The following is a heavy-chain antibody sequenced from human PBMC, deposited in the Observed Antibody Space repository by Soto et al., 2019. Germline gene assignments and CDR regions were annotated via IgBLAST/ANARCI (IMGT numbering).Heavy chain of an antibody. J-gene: IGHJ5*02. V-gene: IGHV3-23*01. CDR3: ARATVAGTFRFGSDH. D-gene: IGHD6-19*01. CDR2: ISSSGTTT. Sequence: EVQLLESGGGLVQPGGSLRLSCAASGFTFSTFAMSWVRQAPGKGLEWVSGISSSGTTTFYAGSVKGRFTISRDNSKNTLYLQMNSLKAEDTAVYYCARATVAGTFRFGSDHWGQGTLVTVSS. CDR1: GFTFSTFA.